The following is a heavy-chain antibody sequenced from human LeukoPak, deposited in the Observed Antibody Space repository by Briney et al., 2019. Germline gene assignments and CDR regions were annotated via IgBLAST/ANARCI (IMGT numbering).Heavy chain of an antibody. Sequence: SETLSLTCTVSGGSVSGGSYYWSWIRQPPGKGLEWIGYIYYSGSTNYNPSLKSRVTISVDTSKNQFSLKLSSVTAADTAVYYCARKEARNRMWFDPWGQGTLVTVSS. D-gene: IGHD1-14*01. CDR2: IYYSGST. CDR1: GGSVSGGSYY. V-gene: IGHV4-61*01. J-gene: IGHJ5*02. CDR3: ARKEARNRMWFDP.